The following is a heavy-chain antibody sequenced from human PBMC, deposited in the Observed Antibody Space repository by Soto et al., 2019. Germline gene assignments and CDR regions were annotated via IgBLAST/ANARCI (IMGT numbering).Heavy chain of an antibody. CDR2: IGGSGDGT. CDR1: GFTFSSYT. V-gene: IGHV3-23*01. CDR3: AKDALYYYGSGSYYGIDY. Sequence: GGSLRLSCEASGFTFSSYTMNWVRRAPGKGLEWVATIGGSGDGTYYGDSVKGRFTISRDNSKNTLYMQMNSLRAEDTAVYYCAKDALYYYGSGSYYGIDYWGQGTLVTVSS. J-gene: IGHJ4*02. D-gene: IGHD3-10*01.